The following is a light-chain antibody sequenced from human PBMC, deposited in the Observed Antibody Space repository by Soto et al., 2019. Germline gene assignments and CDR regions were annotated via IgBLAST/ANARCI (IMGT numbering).Light chain of an antibody. J-gene: IGKJ1*01. CDR3: QQYGSSLWT. CDR1: QSVSSGH. CDR2: RTS. Sequence: EIVLTQSPGTLSLSPGERAALSCRASQSVSSGHLAWYQQKPGQAPRLLIYRTSSRATGIPDRISGSGSGTDFTLTIGRLEPEDFAVYYCQQYGSSLWTFGQGTKVDIK. V-gene: IGKV3-20*01.